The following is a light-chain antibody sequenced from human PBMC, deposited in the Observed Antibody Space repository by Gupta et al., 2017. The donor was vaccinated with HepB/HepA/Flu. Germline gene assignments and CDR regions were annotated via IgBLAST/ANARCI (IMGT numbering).Light chain of an antibody. CDR3: QQDNSPFA. V-gene: IGKV1-5*03. J-gene: IGKJ4*01. CDR1: QSISSW. CDR2: KSS. Sequence: DIQMTQSPSTLSASVGDRVTITCRASQSISSWLAWYQQKPGKAPKLMIYKSSTVERGVPSRFSGSGYTKLSLLTSSRRQDDDFAYYYRQQDNSPFAFGRGTKVEIK.